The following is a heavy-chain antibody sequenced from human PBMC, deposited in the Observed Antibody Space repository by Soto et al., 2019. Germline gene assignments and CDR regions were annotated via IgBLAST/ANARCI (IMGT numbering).Heavy chain of an antibody. D-gene: IGHD3-10*01. Sequence: PGGSLRLSCAASGFTFSHYAMHWVRQAPGKGLEWVAVTSYDGSNEYYADSVKGRFTISRDNSKNTLFLQMNSLRAEDTAVYYCARGYGSYYYGLDVWGQGTTVTVSS. CDR2: TSYDGSNE. CDR1: GFTFSHYA. V-gene: IGHV3-30-3*01. J-gene: IGHJ6*02. CDR3: ARGYGSYYYGLDV.